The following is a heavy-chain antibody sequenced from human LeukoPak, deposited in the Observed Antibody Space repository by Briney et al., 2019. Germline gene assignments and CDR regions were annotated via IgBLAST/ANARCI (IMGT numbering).Heavy chain of an antibody. Sequence: GGSLRLSCTASGFTFGDYVMSWVRQAPGKGLEWVGFIRSKTHGGTTEYAASVKGRFTISRDDSESIAYLQVNSLKTDDTAVYYCTRAYYYDSGTYYRDYFDYWGQGTLVTVSS. CDR1: GFTFGDYV. V-gene: IGHV3-49*04. J-gene: IGHJ4*02. D-gene: IGHD3-10*01. CDR3: TRAYYYDSGTYYRDYFDY. CDR2: IRSKTHGGTT.